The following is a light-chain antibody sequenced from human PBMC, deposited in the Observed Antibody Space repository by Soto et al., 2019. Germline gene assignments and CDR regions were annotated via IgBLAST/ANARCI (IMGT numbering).Light chain of an antibody. CDR2: RVS. CDR3: MQGTHWPWT. V-gene: IGKV2-30*01. CDR1: ESLVYGDGNTY. Sequence: DVVMTQSPLSLPVTLGQPASISCRSSESLVYGDGNTYLNWFHQRPGQSPRRLIYRVSSRDSGVPDRFSGSGSGTDFTLKISRVEADDVGVYYCMQGTHWPWTFGQGTKVEIK. J-gene: IGKJ1*01.